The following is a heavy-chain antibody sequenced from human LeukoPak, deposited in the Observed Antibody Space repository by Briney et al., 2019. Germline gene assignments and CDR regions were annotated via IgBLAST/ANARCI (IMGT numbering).Heavy chain of an antibody. CDR2: INHSGST. J-gene: IGHJ5*02. Sequence: SETLSLTCAVYGGSFSGYYWSWIRQPPGKGLEWIGEINHSGSTNYNPSLKSRVTISVDTSKNQFSLKLSSVTAADTAVYYCGREVGDSSGWYPPHRALNCFDPGGRGPGVPVSS. D-gene: IGHD6-19*01. CDR3: GREVGDSSGWYPPHRALNCFDP. V-gene: IGHV4-34*01. CDR1: GGSFSGYY.